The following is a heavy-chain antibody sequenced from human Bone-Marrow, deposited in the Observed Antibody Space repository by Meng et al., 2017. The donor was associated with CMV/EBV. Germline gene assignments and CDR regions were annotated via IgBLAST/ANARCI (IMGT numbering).Heavy chain of an antibody. J-gene: IGHJ4*02. CDR2: IRYDGSNN. CDR3: AKSYGDYVDYFDF. Sequence: GGSLRPSCAASGFTFSSYGMHWVRQAPGKGLEWVAFIRYDGSNNYYVDSVKGRFTISRDSSKNTLYLQMNSLRAEDTAVYYCAKSYGDYVDYFDFWGQGTLVTVSS. V-gene: IGHV3-30*02. D-gene: IGHD4-17*01. CDR1: GFTFSSYG.